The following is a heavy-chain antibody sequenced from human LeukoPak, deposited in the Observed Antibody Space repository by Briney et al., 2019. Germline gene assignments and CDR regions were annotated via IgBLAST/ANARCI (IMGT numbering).Heavy chain of an antibody. CDR2: ISGSGGST. CDR1: GFTFSSYG. Sequence: RGTLRLSCAASGFTFSSYGMSWVRQAPGKGLEWVSAISGSGGSTYYADSVKGRFTISRDNSKNTLYLQMNSLRAEDTAVFYCVKESSTWYDYWGQGTLVTVSS. V-gene: IGHV3-23*01. CDR3: VKESSTWYDY. D-gene: IGHD6-13*01. J-gene: IGHJ4*02.